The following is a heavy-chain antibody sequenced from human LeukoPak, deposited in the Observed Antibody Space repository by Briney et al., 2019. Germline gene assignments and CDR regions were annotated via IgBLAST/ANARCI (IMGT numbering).Heavy chain of an antibody. J-gene: IGHJ4*02. CDR1: GYTLTSYD. CDR2: MNPNSGNT. Sequence: ASVKVSCKASGYTLTSYDINWVRQATGQGLEWMGWMNPNSGNTGYAQKFQGRVTMTRNTSISTAYTELSSLRSEDTAVYYCARGIAAAGTNDYWGQGTLVTVSS. CDR3: ARGIAAAGTNDY. V-gene: IGHV1-8*01. D-gene: IGHD6-13*01.